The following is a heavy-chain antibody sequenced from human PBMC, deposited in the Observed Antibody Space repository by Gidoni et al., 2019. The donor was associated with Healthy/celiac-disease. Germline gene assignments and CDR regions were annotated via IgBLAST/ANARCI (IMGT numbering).Heavy chain of an antibody. CDR3: ARGAAVAALYYYYGMDV. D-gene: IGHD2-15*01. CDR2: INPNSGGT. Sequence: QVQLVQPGADVTKPGASVKVSCKASGSTFTGYYMHWVRQAPGQGLEWMGWINPNSGGTNYAQKFQGRVTMTRDTSISTAYMELSRLRSDDTAVYYCARGAAVAALYYYYGMDVWGQGTTVTVSS. J-gene: IGHJ6*02. CDR1: GSTFTGYY. V-gene: IGHV1-2*02.